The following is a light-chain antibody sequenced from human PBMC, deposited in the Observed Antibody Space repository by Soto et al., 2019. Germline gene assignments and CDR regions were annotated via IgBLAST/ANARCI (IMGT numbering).Light chain of an antibody. J-gene: IGLJ1*01. CDR2: TNN. CDR1: SSNIGSNT. CDR3: AAWDDSLNGYV. V-gene: IGLV1-44*01. Sequence: QSALTQPPSASGTPGQRVTISCSGSSSNIGSNTVTWCQHLPGTAPKLLIYTNNERPSGVPDRFSGPKSGTSASLAISGLQSEDEADYYCAAWDDSLNGYVFGTGTKVTVL.